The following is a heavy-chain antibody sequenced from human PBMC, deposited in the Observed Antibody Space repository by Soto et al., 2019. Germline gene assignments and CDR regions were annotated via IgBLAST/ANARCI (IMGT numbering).Heavy chain of an antibody. CDR3: ARDLITMVRGVMYYYYYGMDV. J-gene: IGHJ6*02. D-gene: IGHD3-10*01. Sequence: ASVKVSCKASGYTFTSYGISWVRQAPGQGLEWMGWISAYNGNTNYAQKLQGRVTMTTDTSTSTACMELRSLRSDDTAVYYCARDLITMVRGVMYYYYYGMDVWGQGTTVTVSS. CDR1: GYTFTSYG. V-gene: IGHV1-18*04. CDR2: ISAYNGNT.